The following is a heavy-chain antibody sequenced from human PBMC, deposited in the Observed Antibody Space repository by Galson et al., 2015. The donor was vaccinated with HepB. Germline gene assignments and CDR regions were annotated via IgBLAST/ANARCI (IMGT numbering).Heavy chain of an antibody. CDR1: GFTFSDYY. CDR3: ASSLGIGIAVAGPFDY. J-gene: IGHJ4*02. CDR2: ISSSSSYT. D-gene: IGHD6-19*01. Sequence: SLRLSCAASGFTFSDYYMSWIRQAPGKGLEWVSYISSSSSYTNYADSVKGRFTISRDNAKNSLYLQMNSLRAEDTAVYYCASSLGIGIAVAGPFDYWGQGTLVTVSS. V-gene: IGHV3-11*06.